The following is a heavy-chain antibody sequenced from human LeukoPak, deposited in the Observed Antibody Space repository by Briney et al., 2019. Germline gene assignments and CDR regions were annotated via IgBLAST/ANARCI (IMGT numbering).Heavy chain of an antibody. Sequence: GGSLRLSCAASGFTFSSYWMSWVRQAPGKGLEWVANIKQDGSGKYYVDSVKGRFTISRDNAKNSLYLQMNSLRSDDTAVYYCARSRELTGTHDAQDHVFDIWGQGTMVTVSS. CDR2: IKQDGSGK. CDR3: ARSRELTGTHDAQDHVFDI. CDR1: GFTFSSYW. V-gene: IGHV3-7*03. J-gene: IGHJ3*02. D-gene: IGHD1-7*01.